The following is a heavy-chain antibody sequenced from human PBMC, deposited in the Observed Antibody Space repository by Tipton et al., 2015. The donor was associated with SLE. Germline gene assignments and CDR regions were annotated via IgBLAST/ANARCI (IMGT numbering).Heavy chain of an antibody. D-gene: IGHD2-21*01. J-gene: IGHJ4*02. CDR2: IYYSGTT. Sequence: TLSLTCTVSGGSISSYYWSWIRQPPGKGLEWIGYIYYSGTTNYNPSLKSRVTISVDTPKNQFSLRLGSVTAADTAVYYCTRGSYYYFDYLGQGTLVTVSS. V-gene: IGHV4-59*08. CDR3: TRGSYYYFDY. CDR1: GGSISSYY.